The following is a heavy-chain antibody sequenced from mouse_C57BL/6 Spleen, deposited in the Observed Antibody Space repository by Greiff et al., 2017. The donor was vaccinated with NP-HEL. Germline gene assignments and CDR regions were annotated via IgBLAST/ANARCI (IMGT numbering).Heavy chain of an antibody. CDR1: GYAFSSYW. Sequence: QVQLKQSGAELVKPGASVKISCKASGYAFSSYWMNWVKQRPGKGLEWIGQIYPGDGDTNYNGKFKGKATLTADKSSSTAYMQLSSLTSEDSAVYFCAREATGMNFDYWGQGTTLTVSS. V-gene: IGHV1-80*01. CDR3: AREATGMNFDY. D-gene: IGHD3-2*02. J-gene: IGHJ2*01. CDR2: IYPGDGDT.